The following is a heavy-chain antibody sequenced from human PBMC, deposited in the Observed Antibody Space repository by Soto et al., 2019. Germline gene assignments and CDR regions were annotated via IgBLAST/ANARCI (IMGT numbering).Heavy chain of an antibody. Sequence: ASVKVSCKASGYTFTGYYMHWVRQAPGQGLEWMGWISAYNGNINYAQKFQGRVTMTTDTSTSTAYMELRSLRSDDTAVYYCARGAVGGFYYYYGMDVCGQGTTVTVSS. CDR3: ARGAVGGFYYYYGMDV. CDR1: GYTFTGYY. J-gene: IGHJ6*02. D-gene: IGHD6-19*01. CDR2: ISAYNGNI. V-gene: IGHV1-18*04.